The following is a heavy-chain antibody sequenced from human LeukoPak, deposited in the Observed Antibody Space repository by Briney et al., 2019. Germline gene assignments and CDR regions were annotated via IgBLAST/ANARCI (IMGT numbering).Heavy chain of an antibody. CDR2: IYYSGST. D-gene: IGHD3-22*01. V-gene: IGHV4-59*02. J-gene: IGHJ4*02. CDR1: GGSVSSYY. CDR3: ARADSSREYYFDY. Sequence: PSETLSLTCTVSGGSVSSYYWSWIRQPPGKGLEWIGYIYYSGSTNYNPSLKSRVTISVDTSKNQFSLKLSSVTAADTAVYYCARADSSREYYFDYWGQGTLVTVSS.